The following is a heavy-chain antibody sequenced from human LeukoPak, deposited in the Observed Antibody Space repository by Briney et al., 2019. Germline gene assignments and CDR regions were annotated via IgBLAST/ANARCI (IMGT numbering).Heavy chain of an antibody. Sequence: GGSLRLSCEASGFTFSSYGMHWVRQAPGKGLEWVAVISYDGSNKYYADSVKGRFTISRDNSKDALYLQMNSLRAEDTAVYYCAKVSSYGDYSLGYWGQGTLVTVSS. CDR3: AKVSSYGDYSLGY. V-gene: IGHV3-30*18. CDR1: GFTFSSYG. D-gene: IGHD4-17*01. J-gene: IGHJ4*02. CDR2: ISYDGSNK.